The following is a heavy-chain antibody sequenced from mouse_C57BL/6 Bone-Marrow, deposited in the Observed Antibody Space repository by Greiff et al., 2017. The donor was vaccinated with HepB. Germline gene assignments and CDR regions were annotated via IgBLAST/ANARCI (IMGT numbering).Heavy chain of an antibody. CDR2: IYPGSGST. Sequence: QVQLQQPGAELVKPGASVKMSCKASGYTFTSYWITWVKQRPGQGLEWIGDIYPGSGSTNYNEKFKSKATLTVDTSSSTAYMQLSSLTSEDPAVYYCARRYYGSSWYFDVWGTGTTVTVSS. V-gene: IGHV1-55*01. CDR1: GYTFTSYW. CDR3: ARRYYGSSWYFDV. J-gene: IGHJ1*03. D-gene: IGHD1-1*01.